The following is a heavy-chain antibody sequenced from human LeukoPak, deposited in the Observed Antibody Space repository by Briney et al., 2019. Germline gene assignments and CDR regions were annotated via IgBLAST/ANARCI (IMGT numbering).Heavy chain of an antibody. CDR1: GFTFSSYS. D-gene: IGHD3-16*01. J-gene: IGHJ5*02. V-gene: IGHV3-21*01. CDR3: ARDFLPLALGGRFAP. CDR2: ISSSSSYI. Sequence: GGSLRLSCAASGFTFSSYSMNWVRQAPGKGLEWVSSISSSSSYIYYADSVKGRFTISRDNAKNSLYLQMNSLRAEDTAVYYCARDFLPLALGGRFAPWGQGTLVTVSS.